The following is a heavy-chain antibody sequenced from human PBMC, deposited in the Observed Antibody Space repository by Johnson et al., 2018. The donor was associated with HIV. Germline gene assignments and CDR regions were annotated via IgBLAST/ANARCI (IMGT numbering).Heavy chain of an antibody. CDR3: VRDQGSGWPTNAFDI. CDR1: GFTFSSYA. CDR2: ITYDGRNK. V-gene: IGHV3-30*04. Sequence: QVQLMESGGGLVKPGGSLRLSCAASGFTFSSYAMHWVRQAPGKGLEWVAVITYDGRNKYYADSVKCRFIIFRDNSKNLTNLQMNGLSDEDTADYYCVRDQGSGWPTNAFDIWGRGTRVTVSS. D-gene: IGHD6-19*01. J-gene: IGHJ3*02.